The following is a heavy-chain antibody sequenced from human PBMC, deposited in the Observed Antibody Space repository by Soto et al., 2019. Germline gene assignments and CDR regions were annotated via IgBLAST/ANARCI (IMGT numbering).Heavy chain of an antibody. CDR3: ARGSGQQLLYYFGMDV. CDR2: INHSGSK. J-gene: IGHJ6*02. CDR1: GGSFSGYY. D-gene: IGHD6-13*01. V-gene: IGHV4-34*01. Sequence: PSETLSLTCAVYGGSFSGYYWSWIRQPPGKGLEWIGEINHSGSKNYNPSLKSRVTISVDTSKNQFSLKLSSVTAADPAVYYCARGSGQQLLYYFGMDVWGQGTTVTVSS.